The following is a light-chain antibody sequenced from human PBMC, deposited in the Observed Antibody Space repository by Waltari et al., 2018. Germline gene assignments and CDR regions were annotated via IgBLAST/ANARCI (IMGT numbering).Light chain of an antibody. J-gene: IGLJ2*01. Sequence: QSALTQPRSVSGSPGQSVTISCTGTSSDVGGYDYVSWYQHHPGKAPKLMICDVTKRPSGVPDRFSGSKSGNTASLTISGLQAEDEADYYCCSYAGSYTHVVFGGRTKLTVL. V-gene: IGLV2-11*01. CDR1: SSDVGGYDY. CDR2: DVT. CDR3: CSYAGSYTHVV.